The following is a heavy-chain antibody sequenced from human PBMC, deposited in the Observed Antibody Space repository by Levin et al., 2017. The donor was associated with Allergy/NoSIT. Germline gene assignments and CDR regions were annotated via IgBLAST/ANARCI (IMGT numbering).Heavy chain of an antibody. Sequence: PGGSLRLSCAASGFTFSSYSMNWVRQAPGKGLEWVSSISSSSSYIYYADSVKGRFTISRDNAKNSLYLQMNSLRAEDTAVYYCARDPATTVTTTSAFDIWGQGTMVTVSS. CDR3: ARDPATTVTTTSAFDI. D-gene: IGHD4-17*01. J-gene: IGHJ3*02. CDR2: ISSSSSYI. CDR1: GFTFSSYS. V-gene: IGHV3-21*01.